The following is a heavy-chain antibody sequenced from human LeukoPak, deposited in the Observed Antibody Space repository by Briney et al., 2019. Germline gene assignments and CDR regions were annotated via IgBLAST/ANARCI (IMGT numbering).Heavy chain of an antibody. V-gene: IGHV4-38-2*01. D-gene: IGHD2-15*01. CDR3: ARRFVVVVGATSHWYFDL. J-gene: IGHJ2*01. CDR1: GYSISSGYY. Sequence: SETLSLTCAVSGYSISSGYYWGWIRQPPGKGLERVGSISHSGSTYYNPSLKSRVTISADTSKSQFSLKLSSVTAADTAVYYCARRFVVVVGATSHWYFDLWGRGTLVTASS. CDR2: ISHSGST.